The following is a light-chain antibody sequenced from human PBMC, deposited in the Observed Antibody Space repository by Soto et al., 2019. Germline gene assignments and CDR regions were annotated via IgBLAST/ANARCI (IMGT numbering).Light chain of an antibody. V-gene: IGLV1-40*01. J-gene: IGLJ2*01. CDR2: GNN. CDR1: ISNIGSGYD. CDR3: QSYDSRMSVV. Sequence: QLVLTQPPSVSGAPGQRVTISCTGSISNIGSGYDVHWYQHLPGTAPKLLIFGNNNRPSGVPDRFSGSKSGTSASLAITGLQADDEADYYCQSYDSRMSVVFGGGTKLTVL.